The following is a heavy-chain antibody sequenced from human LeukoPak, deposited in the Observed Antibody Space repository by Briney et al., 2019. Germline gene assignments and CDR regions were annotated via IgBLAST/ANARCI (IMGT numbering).Heavy chain of an antibody. D-gene: IGHD6-19*01. V-gene: IGHV3-9*01. Sequence: GGSLRLPCAVSGFTFDYYAIQWARQPPGKGLEWVSGIGWNSGSVGYADSVKGRFTISRDNAKNFLYLQMNSLRPEETAFSYCAKEVPNSGWSPLGGWGQGTLVTVSS. CDR1: GFTFDYYA. CDR3: AKEVPNSGWSPLGG. J-gene: IGHJ4*02. CDR2: IGWNSGSV.